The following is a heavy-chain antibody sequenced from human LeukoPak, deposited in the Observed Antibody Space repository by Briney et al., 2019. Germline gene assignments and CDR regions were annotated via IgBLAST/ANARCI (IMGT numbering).Heavy chain of an antibody. CDR1: GYTFTGYY. Sequence: ASVKVSCTASGYTFTGYYMHWVRQAPGQGVEWMLWINPNSGGTNYAQKFQGRVTMNRDTSISTAYMELSSLRSDDTAVYYCARGSTRPDAFDIWGQGTMVTVSS. V-gene: IGHV1-2*02. CDR3: ARGSTRPDAFDI. D-gene: IGHD2-2*01. J-gene: IGHJ3*02. CDR2: INPNSGGT.